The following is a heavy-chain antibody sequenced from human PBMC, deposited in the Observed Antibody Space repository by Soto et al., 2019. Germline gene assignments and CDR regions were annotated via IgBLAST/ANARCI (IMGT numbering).Heavy chain of an antibody. CDR2: VYHNCNA. Sequence: PSETLSLTCTVSGGSITAPGYSWSWIRQPPGMAPEWIGYVYHNCNAYPKPSLKSRVTISLDGAKNLFSLKMTAVTAADTGLYYGAARHYYYRLDVWGKGTTVTVSS. V-gene: IGHV4-30-2*01. CDR3: AARHYYYRLDV. D-gene: IGHD3-10*01. CDR1: GGSITAPGYS. J-gene: IGHJ6*04.